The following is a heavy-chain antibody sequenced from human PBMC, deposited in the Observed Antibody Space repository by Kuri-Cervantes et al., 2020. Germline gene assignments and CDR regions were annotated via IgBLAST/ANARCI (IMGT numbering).Heavy chain of an antibody. D-gene: IGHD3-10*01. CDR3: ARLPRGVGVSWFEPVGITGIY. V-gene: IGHV4-39*01. CDR2: IYYSGST. J-gene: IGHJ4*02. Sequence: GSLRLSCAVSGGSISSGGYYWGWIRQPPGKGLEWIGSIYYSGSTYYNPSLKSRVTISVDTSKNQFSLKLSSVTAADTAVYYCARLPRGVGVSWFEPVGITGIYWGQGTLVTVSS. CDR1: GGSISSGGYY.